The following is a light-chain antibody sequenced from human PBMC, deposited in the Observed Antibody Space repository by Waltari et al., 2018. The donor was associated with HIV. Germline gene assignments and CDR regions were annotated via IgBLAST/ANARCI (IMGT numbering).Light chain of an antibody. CDR1: SSNIGSNY. CDR3: AAWDDSLRVV. J-gene: IGLJ2*01. V-gene: IGLV1-47*01. CDR2: RNN. Sequence: QSVLTQPPSASGTPGQRVTISCSGRSSNIGSNYVYWYQQLPGPAPKLLIYRNNQRPSGGPDRFSGSKAGTSASLASSGLRSEDEADYYCAAWDDSLRVVFGGGTKLTVL.